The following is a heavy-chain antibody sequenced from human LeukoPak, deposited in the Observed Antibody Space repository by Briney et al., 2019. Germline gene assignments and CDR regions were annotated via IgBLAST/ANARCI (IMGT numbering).Heavy chain of an antibody. Sequence: ASVKVSCKASGYTFTSYGISWVRQAPGQGLEWMGWISAYNGNTNYAQKPQGRVTMTTDTSTSTAYMELRSLRSDDTAVYYCARARGRSLITTIDYWGQGTLVIVSS. CDR2: ISAYNGNT. J-gene: IGHJ4*02. V-gene: IGHV1-18*01. D-gene: IGHD3-22*01. CDR3: ARARGRSLITTIDY. CDR1: GYTFTSYG.